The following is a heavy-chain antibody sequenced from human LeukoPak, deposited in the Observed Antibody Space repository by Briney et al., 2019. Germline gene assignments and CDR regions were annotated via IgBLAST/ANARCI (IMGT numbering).Heavy chain of an antibody. CDR1: GSAVSSNY. J-gene: IGHJ3*02. CDR2: IYSGGST. CDR3: ARDNVYYYDSSGYAFDI. Sequence: GGSLRLSCAASGSAVSSNYMSWVRQAPGKGLEWVSVIYSGGSTYYADSVKGRFTISRDNSKNTLYLQMNSLRAEDTAVYYCARDNVYYYDSSGYAFDIWGQGTMVTVSS. V-gene: IGHV3-53*01. D-gene: IGHD3-22*01.